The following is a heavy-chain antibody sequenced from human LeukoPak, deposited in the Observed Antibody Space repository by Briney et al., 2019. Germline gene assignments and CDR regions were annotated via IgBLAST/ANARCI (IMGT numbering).Heavy chain of an antibody. Sequence: KAGGSLRLSCAASGFTFSSYSMNWVRQAPGKGLEWVSSISSSSSYIYYADSVKGRFTISRDNPKNPLYLQMNSLRAEDTALYYCARDLATVKTGPDYWGQGTLVSVSS. J-gene: IGHJ4*02. CDR2: ISSSSSYI. CDR1: GFTFSSYS. V-gene: IGHV3-21*01. D-gene: IGHD4-11*01. CDR3: ARDLATVKTGPDY.